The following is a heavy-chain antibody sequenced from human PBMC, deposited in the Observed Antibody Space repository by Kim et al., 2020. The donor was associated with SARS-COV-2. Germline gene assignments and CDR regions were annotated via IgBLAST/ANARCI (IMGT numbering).Heavy chain of an antibody. Sequence: GSLRLSCAASGFTFSSYVMTWVRPAPGKGLEWVASISRSGDTSYYADSVKGRFIISRDNSKNTLSLHLGGLRAEDTAVYFCAREAEDLTGYDFFDYWGQGTLVTVSS. CDR3: AREAEDLTGYDFFDY. D-gene: IGHD5-12*01. CDR1: GFTFSSYV. J-gene: IGHJ4*02. V-gene: IGHV3-23*01. CDR2: ISRSGDTS.